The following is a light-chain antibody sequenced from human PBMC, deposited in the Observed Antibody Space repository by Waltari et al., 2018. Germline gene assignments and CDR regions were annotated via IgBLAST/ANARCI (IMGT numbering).Light chain of an antibody. CDR3: LSYTTRISFV. CDR1: SNDIGNSNH. V-gene: IGLV2-23*02. Sequence: QPALTQPASVSGSPGQSITTSCTGSSNDIGNSNHVCWYQQHPAKAPRLIISEVTERPPGVSDSFSGSKSGNTASLTISGLQAEDEADYYCLSYTTRISFVFGGGTKLSVL. J-gene: IGLJ2*01. CDR2: EVT.